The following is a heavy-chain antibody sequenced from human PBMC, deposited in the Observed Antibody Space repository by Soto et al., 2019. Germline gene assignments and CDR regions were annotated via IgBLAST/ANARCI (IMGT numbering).Heavy chain of an antibody. J-gene: IGHJ6*02. CDR3: TRANNHGMDV. Sequence: GGSLRLSCAASGFTFSGYWMHWVRQPPGKGLVWVSRISIDGSNTIYADSVKGRFTISRDNARNTLYLQMNSLRAEDTAVYYCTRANNHGMDVWGQGTTVTVSS. V-gene: IGHV3-74*01. CDR2: ISIDGSNT. CDR1: GFTFSGYW.